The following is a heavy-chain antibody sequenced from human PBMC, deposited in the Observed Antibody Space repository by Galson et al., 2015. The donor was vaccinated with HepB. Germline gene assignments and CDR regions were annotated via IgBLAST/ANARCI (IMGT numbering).Heavy chain of an antibody. CDR2: IRDRPYNYAT. Sequence: SLRLSCAASGFTFSDSTIHWVRPASGKGLEWVGRIRDRPYNYATAYGASVKGRFTISRDDSKSTAYLQMNSLRTEDTAVYYCFRRGYSRIVATGDWGQGTLVTVSS. J-gene: IGHJ4*02. V-gene: IGHV3-73*01. CDR3: FRRGYSRIVATGD. D-gene: IGHD1-1*01. CDR1: GFTFSDST.